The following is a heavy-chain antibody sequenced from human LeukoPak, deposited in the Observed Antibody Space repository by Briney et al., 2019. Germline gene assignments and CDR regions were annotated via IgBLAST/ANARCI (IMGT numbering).Heavy chain of an antibody. J-gene: IGHJ4*02. CDR2: IYYSGVT. CDR3: ARIIAGRLDF. V-gene: IGHV4-59*02. D-gene: IGHD6-6*01. CDR1: GDSVRSDS. Sequence: PSETLSLTCTVSGDSVRSDSWSWIRQAPGKGLEWIGDIYYSGVTNYDPSLKNRITISVDTSKNQFSLKMNSVTAADTAVYYCARIIAGRLDFWGQGTLVTVSS.